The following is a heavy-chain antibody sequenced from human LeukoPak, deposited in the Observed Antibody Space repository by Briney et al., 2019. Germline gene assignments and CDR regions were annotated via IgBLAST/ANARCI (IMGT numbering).Heavy chain of an antibody. Sequence: ASVKVSCKASGYTFTGYYMHWVRQAPGQGLEWMGWINPNNGGTNYAQKFRGRVTMTRDTSISTAYMELSRLRSDDTAVYYCARDRSAYYDFWSGYYTGFDYWGQGTLVTVSS. D-gene: IGHD3-3*01. CDR3: ARDRSAYYDFWSGYYTGFDY. J-gene: IGHJ4*02. CDR1: GYTFTGYY. V-gene: IGHV1-2*02. CDR2: INPNNGGT.